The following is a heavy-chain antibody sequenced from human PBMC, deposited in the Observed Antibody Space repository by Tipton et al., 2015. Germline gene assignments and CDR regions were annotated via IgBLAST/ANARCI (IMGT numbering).Heavy chain of an antibody. J-gene: IGHJ3*02. CDR3: ARDKMGSRDAFDI. CDR1: GFTFVDYW. CDR2: VKPDESEK. V-gene: IGHV3-7*01. Sequence: SLRLSCAASGFTFVDYWMSWVRQAPGKGLECVANVKPDESEKYYVDSVKGRFTVSRDNAKKSLFLQMNSLRAEDTAIYYCARDKMGSRDAFDIWGQGTMVTVSS. D-gene: IGHD2-8*01.